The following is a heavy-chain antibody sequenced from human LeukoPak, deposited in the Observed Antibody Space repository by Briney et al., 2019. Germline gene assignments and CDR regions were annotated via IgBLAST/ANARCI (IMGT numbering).Heavy chain of an antibody. J-gene: IGHJ5*01. Sequence: GGSLRLSCAASGFTFSSYAMSWVRQAPGKGLEWVSGISGSGGSTYYADSVKGRFTISRDNSKNTLYLQMTGLRADDTAVYYCAKESGFWSDYFDCWGQGTLVTVSS. CDR1: GFTFSSYA. CDR2: ISGSGGST. V-gene: IGHV3-23*01. CDR3: AKESGFWSDYFDC. D-gene: IGHD3-3*01.